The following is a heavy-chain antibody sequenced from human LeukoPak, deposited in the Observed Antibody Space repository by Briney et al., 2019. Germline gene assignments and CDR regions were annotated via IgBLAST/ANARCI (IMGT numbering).Heavy chain of an antibody. V-gene: IGHV3-7*03. CDR1: GFTFSDYW. CDR3: ARDQYDTWSRRGNFDS. D-gene: IGHD3-3*01. J-gene: IGHJ4*02. CDR2: IKLDGSEK. Sequence: GGSLRLSCAASGFTFSDYWMSWVRQAPGKGLEWVANIKLDGSEKNYVDSVKGRFTISRDNTKNSLYLQMNSLRVEDTAVFYCARDQYDTWSRRGNFDSWGQGTLVIVSS.